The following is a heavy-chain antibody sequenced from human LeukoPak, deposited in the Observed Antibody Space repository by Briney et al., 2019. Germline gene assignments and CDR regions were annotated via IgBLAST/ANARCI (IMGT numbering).Heavy chain of an antibody. Sequence: GGSPRLSCAASGFTFSSYSMNWVRQAPGKGLEWVSSISSSSSYIYYADSVKGRFTISRDNAKNSLYLQINGLRAEDTAVYYCARDRSLTAFDCWGQGTLVTVSS. V-gene: IGHV3-21*01. CDR1: GFTFSSYS. J-gene: IGHJ4*02. CDR2: ISSSSSYI. CDR3: ARDRSLTAFDC. D-gene: IGHD5-18*01.